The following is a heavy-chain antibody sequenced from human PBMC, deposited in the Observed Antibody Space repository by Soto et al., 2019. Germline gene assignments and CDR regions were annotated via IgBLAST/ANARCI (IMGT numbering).Heavy chain of an antibody. CDR2: ISSSSSYI. D-gene: IGHD6-13*01. V-gene: IGHV3-21*01. CDR3: ARDHYSSSWYAPPTTTTIRYNSFDP. J-gene: IGHJ5*02. Sequence: GGSLRLSCAASGFTFSSYSMNWVRQAPGKGLEWVSSISSSSSYIYYADSVKGRFTISRDNAKNSLYLQMNSLRAEDTAVYYCARDHYSSSWYAPPTTTTIRYNSFDPWGQGTLVTVPP. CDR1: GFTFSSYS.